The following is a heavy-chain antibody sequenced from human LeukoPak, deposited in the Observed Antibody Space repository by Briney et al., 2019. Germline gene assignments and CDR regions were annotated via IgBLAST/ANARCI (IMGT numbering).Heavy chain of an antibody. D-gene: IGHD3-3*01. CDR2: IYYSGST. V-gene: IGHV4-39*01. Sequence: PSETLSLTCTVSGGSISSSSYYWGWIRQPPWKGLEWIGSIYYSGSTYYNPSLKSRVTISVDTSKNQFSLKLSSVTAADTTVYYCARQGSTIFGVATLGAFDIWGHGTMVTVSS. CDR1: GGSISSSSYY. CDR3: ARQGSTIFGVATLGAFDI. J-gene: IGHJ3*02.